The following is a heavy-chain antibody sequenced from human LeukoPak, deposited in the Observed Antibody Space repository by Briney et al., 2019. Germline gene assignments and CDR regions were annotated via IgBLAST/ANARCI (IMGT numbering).Heavy chain of an antibody. CDR2: INKDGSEK. V-gene: IGHV3-7*01. CDR3: VRDANWGSDY. CDR1: GFTFSSHW. J-gene: IGHJ4*02. D-gene: IGHD7-27*01. Sequence: GGSLRLSCEASGFTFSSHWMRWARQAPGKGVEWVADINKDGSEKKYVDSVKGRFSISRDNAKNSLYLQMNSLRADDTAVYYCVRDANWGSDYWGQGTLVTVSS.